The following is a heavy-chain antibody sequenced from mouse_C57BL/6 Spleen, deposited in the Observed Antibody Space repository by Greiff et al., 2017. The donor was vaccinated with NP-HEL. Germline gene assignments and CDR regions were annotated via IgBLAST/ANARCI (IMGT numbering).Heavy chain of an antibody. V-gene: IGHV1-50*01. CDR2: IDPSDSYT. CDR3: ARGLGYYSNPYYAMDD. D-gene: IGHD2-5*01. J-gene: IGHJ4*01. CDR1: GYTFTSYW. Sequence: VQLQQSGAELVKPGASVKLSCKASGYTFTSYWMQWVKQRPGQGLEWIGEIDPSDSYTNYNQKFKGKATLTVDTSSSTAYMQRSSLTSEDSAVYYCARGLGYYSNPYYAMDDWGQGTSVTVSA.